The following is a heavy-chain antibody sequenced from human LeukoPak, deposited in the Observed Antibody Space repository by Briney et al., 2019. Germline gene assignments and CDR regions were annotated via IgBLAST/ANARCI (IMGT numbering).Heavy chain of an antibody. J-gene: IGHJ4*02. Sequence: GGSLRLSYAASGFTFSSYAMSWVRQAPGKGLEWVSAISGSGGSTYYADSVKGRFTISRDNSKNTLYLQMNSLRAEDTAVYYCAKDIPTYYDFWSGEGVDYWGQGTLVTVSS. CDR2: ISGSGGST. CDR1: GFTFSSYA. V-gene: IGHV3-23*01. D-gene: IGHD3-3*01. CDR3: AKDIPTYYDFWSGEGVDY.